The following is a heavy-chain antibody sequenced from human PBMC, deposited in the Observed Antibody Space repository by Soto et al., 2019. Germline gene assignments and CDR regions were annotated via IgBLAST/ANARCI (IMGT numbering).Heavy chain of an antibody. CDR1: GFTFSNYG. V-gene: IGHV3-30*18. CDR2: ISYDGSNK. J-gene: IGHJ6*02. Sequence: QVQLVESGGGVVQPGRSLRLSCAASGFTFSNYGMHWVRQAPGKGLEWVAVISYDGSNKYYADSVKSRFTISRDNSKNTLYLEMNSLRAEDTAVYYCAKDLKAVAGTYYYYGMDVWGQGTTVTVSS. D-gene: IGHD6-19*01. CDR3: AKDLKAVAGTYYYYGMDV.